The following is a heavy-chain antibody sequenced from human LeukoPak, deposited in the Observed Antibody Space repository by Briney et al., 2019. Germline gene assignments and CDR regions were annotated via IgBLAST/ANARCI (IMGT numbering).Heavy chain of an antibody. CDR2: IIPIFGTA. D-gene: IGHD1-26*01. CDR1: GGTFISYA. Sequence: ASVKVPCKASGGTFISYAISWVRQAPGQGLEWMGGIIPIFGTANYAQKFQGRVTITADESTSTAYMELSSLRSEDTAVYYCANGYGSYYFGGPDYWGQGTLVTVSS. J-gene: IGHJ4*02. V-gene: IGHV1-69*13. CDR3: ANGYGSYYFGGPDY.